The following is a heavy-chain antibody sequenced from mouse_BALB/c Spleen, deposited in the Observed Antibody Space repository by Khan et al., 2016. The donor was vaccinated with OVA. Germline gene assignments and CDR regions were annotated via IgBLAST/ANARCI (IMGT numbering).Heavy chain of an antibody. D-gene: IGHD2-1*01. Sequence: QVQLKQSGAELAKPGASVTMSCKASGYTFPTYWMHCIKQRSGQGLVWIGYFVPNTDYTDYNQTLKDQTTLTPDKSSSPSFLQLSSLTSEDSSSYYSTRRGLYGIFAYWGKVTLGTVSA. CDR2: FVPNTDYT. V-gene: IGHV1-4*02. CDR1: GYTFPTYW. J-gene: IGHJ3*01. CDR3: TRRGLYGIFAY.